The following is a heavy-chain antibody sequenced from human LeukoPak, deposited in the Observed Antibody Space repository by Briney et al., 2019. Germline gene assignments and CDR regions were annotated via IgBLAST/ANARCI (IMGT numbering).Heavy chain of an antibody. D-gene: IGHD3-16*02. J-gene: IGHJ6*03. V-gene: IGHV3-11*04. CDR3: AKDYYVWGSYRAYYYMDV. CDR2: ISRSGSTK. CDR1: GFTFSDYN. Sequence: GGSLRLSCAASGFTFSDYNMRWIRQAPGKGLEWVSSISRSGSTKYYADSVKGRFTISRDNSKNTLYLQMNSLRAEDTAVYYCAKDYYVWGSYRAYYYMDVWGKGTTVTISS.